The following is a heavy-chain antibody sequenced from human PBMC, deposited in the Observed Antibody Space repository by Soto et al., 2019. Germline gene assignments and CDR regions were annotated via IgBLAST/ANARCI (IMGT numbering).Heavy chain of an antibody. V-gene: IGHV1-69*13. J-gene: IGHJ4*02. CDR2: IIPIFGTA. CDR1: GGTFSSYA. D-gene: IGHD5-18*01. CDR3: ARAEGGRVATAMVLNEWVYSFDY. Sequence: SVKVSCKASGGTFSSYAISWVRQAPGQGLEWMGGIIPIFGTANYAQKFQGRVTITADESTSTAYMELSSLRSEDTAVYYCARAEGGRVATAMVLNEWVYSFDYWGQGTLVTVSS.